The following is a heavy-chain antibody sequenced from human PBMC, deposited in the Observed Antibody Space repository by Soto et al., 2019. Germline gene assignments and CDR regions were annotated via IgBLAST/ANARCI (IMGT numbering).Heavy chain of an antibody. Sequence: QVQLVQSGDEVKKPGASVKVSFKASGYILVKYGIAWVRQAPGQRLEWMGWISPYTGNTHSATKVQGRLTMTTDTSTSTAYMDLGSLTSDDTAVYYCVMVDNYVTPTPQDVWGQGTTVTVSS. CDR2: ISPYTGNT. V-gene: IGHV1-18*01. D-gene: IGHD3-16*01. J-gene: IGHJ6*02. CDR3: VMVDNYVTPTPQDV. CDR1: GYILVKYG.